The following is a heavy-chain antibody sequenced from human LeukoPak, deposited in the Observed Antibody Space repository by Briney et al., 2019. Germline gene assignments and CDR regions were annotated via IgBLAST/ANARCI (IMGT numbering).Heavy chain of an antibody. V-gene: IGHV3-30*02. J-gene: IGHJ5*02. Sequence: PGGSLRLSCAASGFTFSSYGMYWVRQAPGKGLEWVAFIRYDGSNNYYGDSVKGRFTISRDNSKNTLYLQMNSLRAEDTAVYYCAKGYGSGNFEFDPLGQGTLVTVSS. CDR1: GFTFSSYG. CDR3: AKGYGSGNFEFDP. CDR2: IRYDGSNN. D-gene: IGHD3-10*01.